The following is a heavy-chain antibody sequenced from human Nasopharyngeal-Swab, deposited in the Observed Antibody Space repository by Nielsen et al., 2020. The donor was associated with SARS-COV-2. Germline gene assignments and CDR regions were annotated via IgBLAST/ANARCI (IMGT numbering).Heavy chain of an antibody. Sequence: WIRQAPGKGLEWVSAISGSGGSTYYADSVKGRFTISRDNSKNTLYLQMNSLRAEDTAVYYCAKGGIAVAGTLGYWGQGTLVTVSS. D-gene: IGHD6-19*01. CDR2: ISGSGGST. V-gene: IGHV3-23*01. J-gene: IGHJ4*02. CDR3: AKGGIAVAGTLGY.